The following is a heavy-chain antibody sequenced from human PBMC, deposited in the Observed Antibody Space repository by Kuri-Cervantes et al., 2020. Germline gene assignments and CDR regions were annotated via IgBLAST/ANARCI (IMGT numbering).Heavy chain of an antibody. V-gene: IGHV1-2*04. Sequence: ASVKVSCKASGYTFTSYAMNWVRQAPGQGLEWMGWINPNSGGTNYAQKFQGWVTMTRDTSISTAYMELSRLRSDDTAVYYCAREAKGSNWFGPWGQGTLVTVSS. CDR1: GYTFTSYA. CDR2: INPNSGGT. D-gene: IGHD3-10*01. CDR3: AREAKGSNWFGP. J-gene: IGHJ5*02.